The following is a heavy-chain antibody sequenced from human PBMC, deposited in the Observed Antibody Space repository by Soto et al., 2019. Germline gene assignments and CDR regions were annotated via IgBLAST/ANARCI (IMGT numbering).Heavy chain of an antibody. CDR2: ISSDSTYI. CDR1: GFTFSSYS. V-gene: IGHV3-21*01. CDR3: AIDPRDISGYYFVL. D-gene: IGHD3-22*01. J-gene: IGHJ2*01. Sequence: GGSRRLSCAASGFTFSSYSVNWVRQAPGKGLEWVSSISSDSTYIFYADSVKGRFTISRDNAQNSLYLQMSSLRGEDTAVYYCAIDPRDISGYYFVLWGRGTLVTVSS.